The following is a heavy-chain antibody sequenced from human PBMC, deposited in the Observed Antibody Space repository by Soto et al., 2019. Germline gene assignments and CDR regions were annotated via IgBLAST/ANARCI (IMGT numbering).Heavy chain of an antibody. CDR3: AGSIAVAGSGY. Sequence: PSETLSLTCAVSGYSISSGYYWGWIRQPPGKGLEWIGSIYHSGSTYYNPSLKSRVTISVDTSKNQFSLKLSSVTAADTAVYYCAGSIAVAGSGYWGRGTLVTVSS. CDR1: GYSISSGYY. D-gene: IGHD6-19*01. CDR2: IYHSGST. J-gene: IGHJ4*02. V-gene: IGHV4-38-2*01.